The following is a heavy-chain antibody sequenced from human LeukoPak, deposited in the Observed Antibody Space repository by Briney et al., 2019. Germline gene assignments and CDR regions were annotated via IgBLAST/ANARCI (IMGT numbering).Heavy chain of an antibody. D-gene: IGHD4-17*01. Sequence: SVKVSCKASGGTFSSYAISWVRQAPGQGLEWMGGIIPIFGTANYAQKFQGRVTITADESTSTAYMELSSLRSEDTAVYYCAREGYDYGVERGEYGMDVWGQGTTVTVSS. J-gene: IGHJ6*02. V-gene: IGHV1-69*13. CDR1: GGTFSSYA. CDR2: IIPIFGTA. CDR3: AREGYDYGVERGEYGMDV.